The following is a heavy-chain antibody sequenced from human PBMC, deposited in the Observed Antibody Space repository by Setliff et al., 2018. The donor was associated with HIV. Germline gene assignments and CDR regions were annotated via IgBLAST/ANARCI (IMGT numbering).Heavy chain of an antibody. CDR1: GYSFTNYW. CDR2: IYPDDSDT. D-gene: IGHD3-10*01. Sequence: GESLKISCQSSGYSFTNYWVGWVRQMPGKGLEWMGIIYPDDSDTIYSPSFQGQVTISADKSISTAYLQWSSLKASDTAMYYCARHGQYGSGSYYNRPFDFWGQGTLVTVSS. V-gene: IGHV5-51*01. J-gene: IGHJ4*02. CDR3: ARHGQYGSGSYYNRPFDF.